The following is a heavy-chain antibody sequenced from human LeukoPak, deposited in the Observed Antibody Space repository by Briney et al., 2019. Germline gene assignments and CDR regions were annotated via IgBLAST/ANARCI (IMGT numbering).Heavy chain of an antibody. CDR2: IYYSGST. Sequence: SETLSLTCTASGGSVSSGSYYWSWIRQPPGKGLEWIGYIYYSGSTNYNPSLKSRVTISVDTSKNQFSLKLSSVTAADTAVYYCARDGVVRGYYYGMDVWGKGTTVTVSS. CDR1: GGSVSSGSYY. CDR3: ARDGVVRGYYYGMDV. J-gene: IGHJ6*04. D-gene: IGHD3-10*01. V-gene: IGHV4-61*01.